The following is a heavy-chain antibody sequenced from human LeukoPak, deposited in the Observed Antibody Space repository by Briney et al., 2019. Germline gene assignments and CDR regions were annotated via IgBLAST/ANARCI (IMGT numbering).Heavy chain of an antibody. CDR1: GYTFTGYY. CDR2: INPNSGGT. Sequence: ASVKVSCKASGYTFTGYYMHWVRQAPGQGLEWMGWINPNSGGTNYAQKFQGKVTMTRDTSISTAYMELSRLRSDDTAVYYCARNFYFDSSGYYHYWGQGTLVTVSS. V-gene: IGHV1-2*02. CDR3: ARNFYFDSSGYYHY. J-gene: IGHJ4*02. D-gene: IGHD3-22*01.